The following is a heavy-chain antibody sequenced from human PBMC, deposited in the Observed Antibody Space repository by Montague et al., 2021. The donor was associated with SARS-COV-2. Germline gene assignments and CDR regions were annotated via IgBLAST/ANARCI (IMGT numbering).Heavy chain of an antibody. CDR1: GNSLSNSRYF. CDR3: ARGRYSSSWYGTKYYFDY. CDR2: FYFGGKF. D-gene: IGHD6-13*01. Sequence: SETLSLTCSVSGNSLSNSRYFWGWIRQPPRKGLEWIGSFYFGGKFLYNSSLESRVTISVDTSKNQFSLKLSSVTAADTAVYYCARGRYSSSWYGTKYYFDYWGQGTLVTVSS. J-gene: IGHJ4*02. V-gene: IGHV4-39*01.